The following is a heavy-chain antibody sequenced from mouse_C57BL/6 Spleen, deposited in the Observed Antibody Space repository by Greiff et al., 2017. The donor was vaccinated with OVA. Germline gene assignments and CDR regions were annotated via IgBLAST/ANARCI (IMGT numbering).Heavy chain of an antibody. CDR2: ISSGSSTI. J-gene: IGHJ4*01. CDR3: ARRAGPYAMDY. V-gene: IGHV5-17*01. Sequence: EVKVVESGRGLVKPGGSLKLSCAASGFTFSDYGMHWVRQAPEKGLEWVAYISSGSSTIYYADTVKGRFTISRDNAKNTLFLQMTSLRSEDTAMYYCARRAGPYAMDYWGQGTSVTVSS. D-gene: IGHD3-3*01. CDR1: GFTFSDYG.